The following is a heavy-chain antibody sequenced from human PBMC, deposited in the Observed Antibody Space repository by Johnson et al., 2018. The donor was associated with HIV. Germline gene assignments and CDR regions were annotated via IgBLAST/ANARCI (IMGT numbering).Heavy chain of an antibody. CDR2: LYSGGST. CDR1: GISFRNYA. V-gene: IGHV3-66*01. D-gene: IGHD3-22*01. Sequence: VQLVESGGGLLQPGGSLRLSCAASGISFRNYAMSWVRQAPGRGLEWVSVLYSGGSTYYADFVKDRFIISRDNSKNTLYLQMNSLRAEDTALYYCTTDRDSSGYLDAFDIWGQGTMVTGSS. J-gene: IGHJ3*02. CDR3: TTDRDSSGYLDAFDI.